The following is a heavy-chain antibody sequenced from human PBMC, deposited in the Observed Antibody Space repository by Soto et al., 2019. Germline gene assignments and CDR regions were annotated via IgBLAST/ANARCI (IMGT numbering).Heavy chain of an antibody. J-gene: IGHJ4*02. V-gene: IGHV1-2*02. CDR3: ARQLDTTMVTDY. CDR1: GYTCIDYF. Sequence: ASVKVSCKASGYTCIDYFMHWVRQAPGQGLEWMGWINANSGDTSYAQNFQGRVTMTRDASASTIYMDFSRLRSDDTAVYYCARQLDTTMVTDYWGQGTLVTVSS. D-gene: IGHD5-18*01. CDR2: INANSGDT.